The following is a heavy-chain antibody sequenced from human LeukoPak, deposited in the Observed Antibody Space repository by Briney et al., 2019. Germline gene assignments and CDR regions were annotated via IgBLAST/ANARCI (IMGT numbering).Heavy chain of an antibody. J-gene: IGHJ6*02. CDR2: TYYRSKWYN. CDR1: GVSVSSNSVA. CDR3: ASGSFPGYYYGMDV. Sequence: SQTLSLTCAISGVSVSSNSVAWNWIRQATWRGLEWLGRTYYRSKWYNDYAVSVKSRITINPDTSKNQFSLQLNSVTPEDTAVYYCASGSFPGYYYGMDVWGQGTTVTVSS. D-gene: IGHD3-10*01. V-gene: IGHV6-1*01.